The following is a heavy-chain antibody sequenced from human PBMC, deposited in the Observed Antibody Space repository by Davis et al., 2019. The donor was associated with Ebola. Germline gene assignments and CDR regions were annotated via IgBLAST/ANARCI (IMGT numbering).Heavy chain of an antibody. J-gene: IGHJ6*03. V-gene: IGHV3-74*01. Sequence: GESLKISCAASGFTFSGFWMHWVRQGPGKGLVWVSRMNSDGSSTSYADSVKGRFTVSRDNANNTLYLQMNSLRAEDTAVYYCARDASSSWYPTYYMDVWGKGTTVTVSS. CDR2: MNSDGSST. D-gene: IGHD6-13*01. CDR1: GFTFSGFW. CDR3: ARDASSSWYPTYYMDV.